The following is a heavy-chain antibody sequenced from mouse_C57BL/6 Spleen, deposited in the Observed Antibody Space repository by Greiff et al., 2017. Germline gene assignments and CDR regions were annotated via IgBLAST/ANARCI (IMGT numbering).Heavy chain of an antibody. CDR2: IYPGSGST. V-gene: IGHV1-55*01. J-gene: IGHJ1*03. CDR3: ARWHGSQVWYFDV. Sequence: QVQLQQSGAELVKPGASVKMSCKASGYTFTSYWITWVKQRPGQGLEWIGDIYPGSGSTNYNEKFKSKATLTVDTSSSTAYMQLSSLTSEDSAVYYCARWHGSQVWYFDVWGTGTTVTVSS. CDR1: GYTFTSYW. D-gene: IGHD1-1*01.